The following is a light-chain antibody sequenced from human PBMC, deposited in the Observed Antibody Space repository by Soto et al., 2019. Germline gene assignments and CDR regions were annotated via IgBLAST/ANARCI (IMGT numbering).Light chain of an antibody. CDR1: QSVSSY. Sequence: EIVLTQSPATLSLSPGERATLSCRASQSVSSYLAWYQQKPGQAPRLLIYDASNRATGIPARFSGSGSGTDFTLTISSLEPEDFAVYYFQQRGNWPPITFGQGTRLAIK. CDR3: QQRGNWPPIT. J-gene: IGKJ5*01. V-gene: IGKV3-11*01. CDR2: DAS.